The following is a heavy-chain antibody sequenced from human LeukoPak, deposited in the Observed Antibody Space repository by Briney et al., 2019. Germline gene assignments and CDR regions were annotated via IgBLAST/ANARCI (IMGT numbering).Heavy chain of an antibody. CDR1: GGSFSGYY. CDR3: ARELTGYPYFDY. D-gene: IGHD3-9*01. J-gene: IGHJ4*02. Sequence: SETLSFTCAVYGGSFSGYYWSWIRQPPGKGLEWIGEINHSGSTNYNPSLKSRVTISVDTSKNQFSLKLSSVTAADTAVYYCARELTGYPYFDYWGQGTLVTVS. V-gene: IGHV4-34*01. CDR2: INHSGST.